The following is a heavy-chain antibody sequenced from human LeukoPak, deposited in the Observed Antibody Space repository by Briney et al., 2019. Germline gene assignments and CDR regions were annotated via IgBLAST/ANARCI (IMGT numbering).Heavy chain of an antibody. CDR1: GYTFTNYW. D-gene: IGHD5-12*01. V-gene: IGHV5-51*01. J-gene: IGHJ4*02. CDR3: ARPARGSPIFNFDF. CDR2: IYPRDSDT. Sequence: GESLNISCQASGYTFTNYWIGWVRQMPGKGLEWMGIIYPRDSDTRYSPSFQDQVTISADRSISTAYLQWSSLKASDTAIYYCARPARGSPIFNFDFWGQGTLVTVSS.